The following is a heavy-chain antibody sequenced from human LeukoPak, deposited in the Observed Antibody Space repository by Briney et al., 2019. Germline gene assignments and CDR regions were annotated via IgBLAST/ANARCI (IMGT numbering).Heavy chain of an antibody. J-gene: IGHJ3*02. D-gene: IGHD4-23*01. CDR3: ARGYGDNSGAFDI. CDR2: IYHTGRT. CDR1: GGSISSSSYS. Sequence: PSETLSLTCSVSGGSISSSSYSWSRIRQPPGKGLEWIGYIYHTGRTSYNPSLKSRVTISVDRSKNQFSLKLNSVTAADTAVYYCARGYGDNSGAFDIWGQGTMVTVSS. V-gene: IGHV4-30-2*01.